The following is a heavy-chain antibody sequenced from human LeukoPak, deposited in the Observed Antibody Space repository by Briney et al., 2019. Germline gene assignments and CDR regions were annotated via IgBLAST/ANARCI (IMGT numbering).Heavy chain of an antibody. J-gene: IGHJ2*01. CDR2: IYTSGST. V-gene: IGHV4-61*02. Sequence: SETLSLTCTVSGGSISSGSYYWSWIRQPAGKGLEWIGRIYTSGSTNYNPSLKSRVTISVDTSKNQFSLKLSSVTAADTAVYYCARVIGPEKYFDLWGRGTLVTVSS. D-gene: IGHD3-16*01. CDR1: GGSISSGSYY. CDR3: ARVIGPEKYFDL.